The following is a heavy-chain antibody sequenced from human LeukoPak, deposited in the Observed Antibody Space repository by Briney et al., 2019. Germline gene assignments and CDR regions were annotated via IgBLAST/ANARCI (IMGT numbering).Heavy chain of an antibody. CDR1: GGSISRYY. J-gene: IGHJ4*02. V-gene: IGHV4-59*05. D-gene: IGHD3-10*01. CDR2: IYYSGST. Sequence: SETLSLTCTVSGGSISRYYWNWIRQSPGKGLEWIGSIYYSGSTYYNPSLKSRVTISVDTSKNQFSLKLSSVTAADTAVYYCASYGSGSYSPGYFDYWGQGTLVTVSS. CDR3: ASYGSGSYSPGYFDY.